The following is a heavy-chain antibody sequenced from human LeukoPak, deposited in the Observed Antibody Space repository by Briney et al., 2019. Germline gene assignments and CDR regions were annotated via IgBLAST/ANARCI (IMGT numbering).Heavy chain of an antibody. Sequence: PGGSLRLSCAASGFTFNSYATYWVRQAPGKGLEWVSGIFGSGGSAHYADSVKGRFTISRDNSKNTLYLQMNSLRAEDTAVYYCAKDRTTVTTSGMDVWGQGTTVTVSS. D-gene: IGHD4-17*01. CDR1: GFTFNSYA. V-gene: IGHV3-23*01. CDR2: IFGSGGSA. CDR3: AKDRTTVTTSGMDV. J-gene: IGHJ6*02.